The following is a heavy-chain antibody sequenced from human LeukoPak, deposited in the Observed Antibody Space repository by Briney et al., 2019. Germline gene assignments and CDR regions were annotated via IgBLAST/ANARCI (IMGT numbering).Heavy chain of an antibody. J-gene: IGHJ4*02. V-gene: IGHV4-4*02. Sequence: GSLRLSCAASGFTFSSYATSWVRQPPGKGLEWIGEIYHSGSTNYNPSLKSRVTISVDKSKNQFSLKLSSVTAADTAVYYCASTYSNYVLDYWGQGTLVTVSS. CDR1: GFTFSSYAT. CDR3: ASTYSNYVLDY. D-gene: IGHD4-11*01. CDR2: IYHSGST.